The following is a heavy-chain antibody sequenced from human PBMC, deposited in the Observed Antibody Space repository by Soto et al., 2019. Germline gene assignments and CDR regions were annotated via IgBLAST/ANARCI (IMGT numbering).Heavy chain of an antibody. Sequence: LSLTCTVSGDSIRTYFWSWIRQPPGKGLEWIGYVFNSGSTNSNPSLTSRVTILLDTSRNQISLRLSSVTAADTAVYYCARARSGYNIDALDIWGQGTMVTVSS. CDR3: ARARSGYNIDALDI. V-gene: IGHV4-59*01. CDR1: GDSIRTYF. J-gene: IGHJ3*02. CDR2: VFNSGST. D-gene: IGHD5-12*01.